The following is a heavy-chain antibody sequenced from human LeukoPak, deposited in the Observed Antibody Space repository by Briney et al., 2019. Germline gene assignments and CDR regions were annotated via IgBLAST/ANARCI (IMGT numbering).Heavy chain of an antibody. CDR3: ARGLTAFEGNHFDY. Sequence: ASVKVSCKASGYTFTDYYMYWVRQAPGQGLEWMGWINPNSGGTNYAQKFQGWVTMTRDTSISTAYMELSRLRSDDTAVYYCARGLTAFEGNHFDYWGQGTLVTVSS. D-gene: IGHD3-10*02. V-gene: IGHV1-2*04. CDR1: GYTFTDYY. CDR2: INPNSGGT. J-gene: IGHJ4*02.